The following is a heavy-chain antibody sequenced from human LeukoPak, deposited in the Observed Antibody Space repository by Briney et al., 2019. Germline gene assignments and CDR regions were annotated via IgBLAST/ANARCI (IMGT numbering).Heavy chain of an antibody. CDR1: GFTFSSYG. Sequence: GRSLRLSCAASGFTFSSYGMHWVRQAPGKGLEWVAVISYDGSNKYSADSVKGRFTISRDNSKNTLYLQMNSLRAEDTAVYYCAKDFAGAVADLWGQGTLVTVSS. CDR2: ISYDGSNK. D-gene: IGHD6-19*01. J-gene: IGHJ4*02. CDR3: AKDFAGAVADL. V-gene: IGHV3-30*18.